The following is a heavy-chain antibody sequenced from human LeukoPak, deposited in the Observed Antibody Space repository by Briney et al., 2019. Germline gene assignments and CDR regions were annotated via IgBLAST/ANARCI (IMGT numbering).Heavy chain of an antibody. V-gene: IGHV4-59*12. Sequence: SETLSLTCTVSGGSISSYYWSWIRQPPGKGLEWIGYIYYSGSTNYNPSLKSRVTISVDTSKNQFSLKLSSVTAADTAVYYCARDEGCSSTSCLFDYWGQGTLVTVSS. CDR3: ARDEGCSSTSCLFDY. CDR1: GGSISSYY. J-gene: IGHJ4*02. D-gene: IGHD2-2*01. CDR2: IYYSGST.